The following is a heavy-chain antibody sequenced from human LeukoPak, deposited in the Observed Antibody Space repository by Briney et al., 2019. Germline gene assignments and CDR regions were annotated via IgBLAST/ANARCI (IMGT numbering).Heavy chain of an antibody. CDR1: GLTFGNAW. D-gene: IGHD3-22*01. V-gene: IGHV3-15*01. CDR2: ILSETSGGTR. J-gene: IGHJ4*02. CDR3: TTYRYSYGSTGYSYFDF. Sequence: GGSRRLSCAASGLTFGNAWMSWVRQAPGKGLEWVARILSETSGGTRDYAAPVRGRFTISRDESRSTLYLQMNSLKTEDTAQYYCTTYRYSYGSTGYSYFDFWGQGTLVTVSS.